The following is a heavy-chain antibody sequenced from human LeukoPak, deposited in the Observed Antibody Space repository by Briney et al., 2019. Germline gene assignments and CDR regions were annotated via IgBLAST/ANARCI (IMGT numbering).Heavy chain of an antibody. CDR3: ARIRGRGYYYDSSAYDAAFDI. Sequence: SVKVSCKASGGAFSSNAITWVRQAPGQGLEWMGRIIPLFRSADYAQKFQGRATLTTDESMTTAYMELSSLRSEDTAIYYCARIRGRGYYYDSSAYDAAFDIWGQGTKVTVSS. D-gene: IGHD3-22*01. CDR2: IIPLFRSA. V-gene: IGHV1-69*05. CDR1: GGAFSSNA. J-gene: IGHJ3*02.